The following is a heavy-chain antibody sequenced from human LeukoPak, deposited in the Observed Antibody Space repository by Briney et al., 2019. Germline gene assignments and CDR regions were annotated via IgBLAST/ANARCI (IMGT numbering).Heavy chain of an antibody. J-gene: IGHJ3*02. D-gene: IGHD6-13*01. CDR2: IWNDGNNK. CDR1: RFTFSGYV. CDR3: ARETVMGAAGTFDI. Sequence: GRSLRLSCAASRFTFSGYVMHWVRQAPGKGLEWVAVIWNDGNNKYYVDSVKGRFTISRDNSKNTLYLQMNSLRAEDTAVYYCARETVMGAAGTFDIWGHGTMVTVSS. V-gene: IGHV3-33*01.